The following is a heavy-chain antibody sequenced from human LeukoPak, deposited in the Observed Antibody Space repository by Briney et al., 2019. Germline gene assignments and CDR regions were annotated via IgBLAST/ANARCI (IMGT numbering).Heavy chain of an antibody. CDR3: ARDLNYYDSSGYGH. J-gene: IGHJ4*02. V-gene: IGHV3-53*01. D-gene: IGHD3-22*01. Sequence: PGGSLRLSCAASGFTFSTNYMSWVRQAPGKGLEWVSVIYSGGSPYYADSVKGRFTISRGNSKNTLYLQMNSLRAEDTAVYYCARDLNYYDSSGYGHWGQGTLVTVSS. CDR2: IYSGGSP. CDR1: GFTFSTNY.